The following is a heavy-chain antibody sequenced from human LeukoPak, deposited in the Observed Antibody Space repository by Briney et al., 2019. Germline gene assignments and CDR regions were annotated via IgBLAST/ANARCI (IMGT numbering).Heavy chain of an antibody. Sequence: GGSLRLSCAASGFTASSNYMSWVRQAPGKGLEWVSVIYSGGSTYFADSVKGRFTISRDSSENTLYLHMNSLRAEDTAVYYCAREDSGSHFLGYWGQGTLVTVSS. CDR1: GFTASSNY. V-gene: IGHV3-53*01. CDR2: IYSGGST. D-gene: IGHD1-26*01. J-gene: IGHJ4*02. CDR3: AREDSGSHFLGY.